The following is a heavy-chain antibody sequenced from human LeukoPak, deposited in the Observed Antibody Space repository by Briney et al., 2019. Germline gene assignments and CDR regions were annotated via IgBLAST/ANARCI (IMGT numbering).Heavy chain of an antibody. V-gene: IGHV3-23*01. CDR1: GFTFSSYA. D-gene: IGHD2-2*01. Sequence: GGSLRLSCAASGFTFSSYAMSWVRQVPGKGLEWVSVISGSGDNTYYADSVKGRFTISRDNSKNTLYLQMNSLRAEDTAVYYCAKEGDVVVPAAIPFFDYWGQGTLVTVSS. CDR3: AKEGDVVVPAAIPFFDY. J-gene: IGHJ4*02. CDR2: ISGSGDNT.